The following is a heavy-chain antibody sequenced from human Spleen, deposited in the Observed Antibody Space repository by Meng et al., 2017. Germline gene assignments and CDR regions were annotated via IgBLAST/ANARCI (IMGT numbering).Heavy chain of an antibody. Sequence: QLQLQESGPGLVKPSETLSLTCTVSGASISSTSYYWGWIRQPPGKGLEWIGSIYYSGKTYYNPSLKSRVSVSKDTSKNQFSLKLTSVTAADTAVYHCLRGSGGSVWGQGTLVTVSS. J-gene: IGHJ1*01. CDR3: LRGSGGSV. CDR1: GASISSTSYY. V-gene: IGHV4-39*07. D-gene: IGHD3-10*01. CDR2: IYYSGKT.